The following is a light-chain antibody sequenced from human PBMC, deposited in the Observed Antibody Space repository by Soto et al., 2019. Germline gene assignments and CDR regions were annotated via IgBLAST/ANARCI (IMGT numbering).Light chain of an antibody. CDR2: DAS. CDR3: QQYNSYST. V-gene: IGKV1-5*01. CDR1: QSISSW. Sequence: DIQMTQSPSTLSASVGDRVTITCRSSQSISSWLAWYQQKPGKAPKLLIYDASSLESGGPSRFSGSGSGTEFALTISILQPDDFATYYCQQYNSYSTIGGGTKVEIK. J-gene: IGKJ4*01.